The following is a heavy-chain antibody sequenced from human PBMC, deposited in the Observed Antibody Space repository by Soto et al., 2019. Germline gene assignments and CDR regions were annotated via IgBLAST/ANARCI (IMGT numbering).Heavy chain of an antibody. CDR2: IWYDGSNK. J-gene: IGHJ6*02. CDR1: GFTFSSYG. D-gene: IGHD4-4*01. Sequence: GGSLRLSCAASGFTFSSYGMHWVRQAPGKGLEWVAVIWYDGSNKYYADSVKGRFTISRDNSKNTLYLQMNSLRAEDTAVYYCAREDYSKHPPYYYYGMDVWGQGTTVTVSS. V-gene: IGHV3-33*01. CDR3: AREDYSKHPPYYYYGMDV.